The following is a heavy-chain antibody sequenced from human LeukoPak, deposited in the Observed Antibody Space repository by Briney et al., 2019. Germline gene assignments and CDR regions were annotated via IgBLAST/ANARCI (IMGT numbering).Heavy chain of an antibody. CDR3: ARAYYDILTGTPYYFDY. V-gene: IGHV1-3*01. CDR1: GYTFTSYA. D-gene: IGHD3-9*01. CDR2: INAGNGNT. Sequence: ASVKVSCKASGYTFTSYAMHWVRQAPGQRLEWMGWINAGNGNTKYSQKFQGRVTITRDTSASTAYMELSSLRSEDTAVYYCARAYYDILTGTPYYFDYWGLGTLVTVSS. J-gene: IGHJ4*02.